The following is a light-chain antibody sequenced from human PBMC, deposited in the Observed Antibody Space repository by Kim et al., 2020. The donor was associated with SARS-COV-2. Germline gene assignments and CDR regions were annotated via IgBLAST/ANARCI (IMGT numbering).Light chain of an antibody. Sequence: ASVGDRVTITCRASQGISNYLAWFQQKPGKVPKLLIYAASSLQSGVPSRFSVSGSGTEFTLTISSLQPEDFATYYCLQHNSYPPFTFGQGTKLEI. CDR1: QGISNY. V-gene: IGKV1-17*03. CDR3: LQHNSYPPFT. CDR2: AAS. J-gene: IGKJ2*01.